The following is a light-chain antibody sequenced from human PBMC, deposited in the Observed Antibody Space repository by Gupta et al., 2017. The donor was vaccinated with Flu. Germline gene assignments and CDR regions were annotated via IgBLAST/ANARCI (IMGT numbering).Light chain of an antibody. CDR2: DVS. J-gene: IGLJ3*02. CDR1: NSDVGGYNY. CDR3: CSYAGAYTWV. V-gene: IGLV2-11*01. Sequence: TNSDVGGYNYVSGCQQQPGKAPELIIYDVSKRPSGVPDRFSGSKSGNTDSLTISGLQAEDEADYYCCSYAGAYTWVFGGGTKLTVL.